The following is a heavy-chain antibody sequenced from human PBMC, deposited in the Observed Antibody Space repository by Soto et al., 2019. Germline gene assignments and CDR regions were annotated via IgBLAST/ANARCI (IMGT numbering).Heavy chain of an antibody. V-gene: IGHV1-46*01. CDR1: GSAITRYY. CDR2: INPGGGSA. J-gene: IGHJ6*02. D-gene: IGHD6-19*01. Sequence: QVDLVQSGAEVKKPGASVTISCKASGSAITRYYIHWVRQAPGRGLEWMGIINPGGGSACYAQKFQDRVIIDKDTSTGTVYMDLRCLRTVDTAVYYCARDTSGWSLHGLDVWGQGTTVNVSS. CDR3: ARDTSGWSLHGLDV.